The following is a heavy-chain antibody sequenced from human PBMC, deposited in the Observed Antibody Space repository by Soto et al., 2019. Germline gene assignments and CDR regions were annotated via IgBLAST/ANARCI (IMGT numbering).Heavy chain of an antibody. V-gene: IGHV3-48*02. CDR2: ISSSSSTI. Sequence: EVQLVESGGGLVQPGGSLRLSCAASGFTFSSYSMNWVRQAPGKGLEWVSYISSSSSTIYYADSVKGRFTISRDNAKNSLYRQMNSLRDEDTAVYYCARLYDWAMIVLWGQGTLVTVSS. CDR1: GFTFSSYS. D-gene: IGHD3-22*01. CDR3: ARLYDWAMIVL. J-gene: IGHJ4*02.